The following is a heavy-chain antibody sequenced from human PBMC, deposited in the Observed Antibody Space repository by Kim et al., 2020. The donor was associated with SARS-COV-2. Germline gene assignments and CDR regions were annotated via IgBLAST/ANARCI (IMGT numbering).Heavy chain of an antibody. CDR1: GFTFSIFA. Sequence: GGSLRLSCSASGFTFSIFAMHWVRQAPGKGLEYVSEISSNGFTPYYKDSVKGRFTISRDNSKNTLSLQMSSLSAEDTAIYYCVKDLGFYDGGGTRGDAFDLWGQGTMVTVSS. CDR3: VKDLGFYDGGGTRGDAFDL. V-gene: IGHV3-64D*08. CDR2: ISSNGFTP. J-gene: IGHJ3*01. D-gene: IGHD3-22*01.